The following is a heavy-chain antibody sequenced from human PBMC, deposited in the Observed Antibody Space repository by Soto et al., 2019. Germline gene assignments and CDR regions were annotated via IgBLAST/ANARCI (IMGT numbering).Heavy chain of an antibody. CDR1: GGTFSTYA. CDR3: ARSLGLEYYYGMDV. CDR2: IIPIFGTA. D-gene: IGHD1-1*01. V-gene: IGHV1-69*12. J-gene: IGHJ6*02. Sequence: QVQLVQSGAEVKKPGSSVMVSCKASGGTFSTYAISWVRQAPGQGLEWMGGIIPIFGTASYAQKFQGRGPMTADESTSTAYMEPRSLTSEDTAVYYCARSLGLEYYYGMDVWGQGTTVTVSS.